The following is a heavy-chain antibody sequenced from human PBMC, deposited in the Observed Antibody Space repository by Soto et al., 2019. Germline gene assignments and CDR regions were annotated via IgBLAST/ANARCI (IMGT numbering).Heavy chain of an antibody. Sequence: GASGKVSCKASGYTFTSYGISWVRQAPGQGLEWMGWISAYNGNTNYAQKLQGRVTMTTDTSTSTAYMELRSLRSDDTAVYYCARELGGLYCRPEAFDIWGQAPMVTVS. CDR3: ARELGGLYCRPEAFDI. J-gene: IGHJ3*02. CDR2: ISAYNGNT. D-gene: IGHD2-15*01. CDR1: GYTFTSYG. V-gene: IGHV1-18*01.